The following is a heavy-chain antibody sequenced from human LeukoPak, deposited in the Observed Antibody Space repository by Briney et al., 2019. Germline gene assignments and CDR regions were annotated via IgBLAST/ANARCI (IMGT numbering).Heavy chain of an antibody. CDR3: ARFGMGTTSFDY. V-gene: IGHV3-48*03. CDR1: GFTFSSYQ. CDR2: ISDSVSTI. Sequence: GGSLRLSCAASGFTFSSYQMNWVRKAPGKGLDWVSYISDSVSTIYYADSVKGRFTITRDNAKNSLFLQMTSLRAEDTAVYYCARFGMGTTSFDYWGQGTLVTVSS. J-gene: IGHJ4*02. D-gene: IGHD1-7*01.